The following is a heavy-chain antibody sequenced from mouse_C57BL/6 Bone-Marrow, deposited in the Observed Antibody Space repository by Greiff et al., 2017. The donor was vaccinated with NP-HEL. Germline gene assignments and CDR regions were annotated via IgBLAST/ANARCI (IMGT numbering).Heavy chain of an antibody. CDR3: ARDDGGYYYYYAMDY. V-gene: IGHV3-5*01. Sequence: EVKLQESGPGLVKPSQTVFLTCTVTGISITTGNYRWSWIRQFPGNKLEWIGYIYYSGTITYNPSLTSRTTITRDTPKNQFFLEMNSLTAEDTATYYCARDDGGYYYYYAMDYWGQGTSVTVSS. CDR1: GISITTGNYR. D-gene: IGHD2-3*01. J-gene: IGHJ4*01. CDR2: IYYSGTI.